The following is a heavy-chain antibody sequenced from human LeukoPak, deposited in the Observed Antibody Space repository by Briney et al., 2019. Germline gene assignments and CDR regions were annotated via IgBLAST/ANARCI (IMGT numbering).Heavy chain of an antibody. J-gene: IGHJ6*02. V-gene: IGHV4-39*07. Sequence: PSETLSLTCTVSGGSISSSSYYWGWIRQPPGKGLEWIGSIYYSGSTYYNPSLESRVTMSVDKSKNQFSLKLSSVTAADTAVYYCARVDYYYDMDVWGQGTTVTVSS. CDR3: ARVDYYYDMDV. CDR1: GGSISSSSYY. CDR2: IYYSGST.